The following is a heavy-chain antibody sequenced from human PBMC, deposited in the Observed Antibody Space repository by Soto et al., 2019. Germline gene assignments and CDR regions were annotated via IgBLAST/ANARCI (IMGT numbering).Heavy chain of an antibody. CDR3: ARDHGTGKAEYFQH. D-gene: IGHD3-10*01. J-gene: IGHJ1*01. Sequence: QVQLVESGGGVVQPGRSLRLSCAASGFTFSSYGMHWVRQSPGKGREWVAVIWYDGSNKYYADSVKGRFTISRDNSKNTLYLQRNSLRAEDTDVYYCARDHGTGKAEYFQHWGQGTLVTVSS. V-gene: IGHV3-33*01. CDR1: GFTFSSYG. CDR2: IWYDGSNK.